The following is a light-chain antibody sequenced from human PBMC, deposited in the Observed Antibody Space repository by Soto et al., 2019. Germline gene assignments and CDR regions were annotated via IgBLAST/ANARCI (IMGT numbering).Light chain of an antibody. CDR3: QQYYSTPHT. Sequence: DIVMTQSPDSLAVSLGERATINCKSSRSVLYSSNNMDYLAWYQQKPGQPPNLLIYWASTRESGVPDRFSGSGSGTDFTLTISSLQAEDVAVYFCQQYYSTPHTFGQGTKLEIK. J-gene: IGKJ2*01. CDR2: WAS. CDR1: RSVLYSSNNMDY. V-gene: IGKV4-1*01.